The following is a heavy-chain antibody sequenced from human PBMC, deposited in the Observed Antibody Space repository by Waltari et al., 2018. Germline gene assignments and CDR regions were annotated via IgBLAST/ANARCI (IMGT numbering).Heavy chain of an antibody. Sequence: QVQLVQSGAEVKKPGSSVKVSCTASGGTFRSNAISWMRKAPGQGLEWMGRIIPIFGTANYAQKFQGRVTITADKSTSTAYMELSSLRSEDTAVYYCARGGGDSQYYFDYWGQGTLVTVSS. D-gene: IGHD2-21*01. CDR3: ARGGGDSQYYFDY. CDR1: GGTFRSNA. CDR2: IIPIFGTA. V-gene: IGHV1-69*14. J-gene: IGHJ4*02.